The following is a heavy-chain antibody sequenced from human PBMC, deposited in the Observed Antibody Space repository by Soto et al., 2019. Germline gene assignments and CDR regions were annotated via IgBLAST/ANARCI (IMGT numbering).Heavy chain of an antibody. J-gene: IGHJ4*02. Sequence: EVQLLESGGGLVQPGGSLRLSCAASGFPFSTYDMTWVRQAPGKGLEWVSDISGSGGSTYYADSVKGRFTISRDKSKSTLFLQMNSLRAEDTAVYYCAKNWDTTFSSSSHWGQGALVTVSS. CDR3: AKNWDTTFSSSSH. D-gene: IGHD6-6*01. CDR1: GFPFSTYD. V-gene: IGHV3-23*01. CDR2: ISGSGGST.